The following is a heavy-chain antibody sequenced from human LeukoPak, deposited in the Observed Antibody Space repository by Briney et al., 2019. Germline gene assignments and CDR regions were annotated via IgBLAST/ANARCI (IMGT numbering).Heavy chain of an antibody. D-gene: IGHD6-13*01. Sequence: GESLRLSCAASGFTFSSYEMNWVRQAPGKGLEWVSYISSSGSTIYYADSVKGRFTISRDNAKNSLYLQMNSLRAEDTAVYYCARDSVAAAGTRSKYNWFDPWGQGTLVTVSS. J-gene: IGHJ5*02. V-gene: IGHV3-48*03. CDR1: GFTFSSYE. CDR3: ARDSVAAAGTRSKYNWFDP. CDR2: ISSSGSTI.